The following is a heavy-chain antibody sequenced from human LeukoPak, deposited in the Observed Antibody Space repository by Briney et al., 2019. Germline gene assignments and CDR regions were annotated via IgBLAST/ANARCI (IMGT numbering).Heavy chain of an antibody. J-gene: IGHJ4*02. D-gene: IGHD4-17*01. CDR2: ISSSGSTI. CDR1: GFTFSDYY. CDR3: ARLYYGLTLDY. V-gene: IGHV3-11*01. Sequence: GSLRLSCAASGFTFSDYYMSWIRQAPGKGLEWVSYISSSGSTIYYADSVKGRFTISRDNDMNSLYLQMNSLRAEDTAVYYCARLYYGLTLDYWGQGTLVTVSS.